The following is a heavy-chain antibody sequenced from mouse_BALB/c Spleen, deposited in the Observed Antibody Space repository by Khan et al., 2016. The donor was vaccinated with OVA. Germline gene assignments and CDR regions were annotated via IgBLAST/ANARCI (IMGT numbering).Heavy chain of an antibody. CDR1: GFTFSDYY. V-gene: IGHV5-4*02. CDR2: ISDGGSYT. D-gene: IGHD2-1*01. Sequence: EVELVESGGGLVKPGGSLKLSCAASGFTFSDYYMYWVRQTPEKRLEWVATISDGGSYTYYPDSVKGRFTISRDDAKNNLYLQMSSLKSEDTAIYYSERGYYGNPFSYWGQGTLVTVSA. J-gene: IGHJ3*01. CDR3: ERGYYGNPFSY.